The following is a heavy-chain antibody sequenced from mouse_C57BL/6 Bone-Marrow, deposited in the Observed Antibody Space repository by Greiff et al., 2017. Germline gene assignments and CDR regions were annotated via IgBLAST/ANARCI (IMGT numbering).Heavy chain of an antibody. J-gene: IGHJ3*01. V-gene: IGHV1-12*01. D-gene: IGHD1-1*01. CDR1: GYTFTSYN. CDR2: IYPGNGDT. Sequence: SGAELVRPGASVKMSCKASGYTFTSYNMHWVKQTPRQGLEWIGAIYPGNGDTSYNQKFKGKATLPVDKSSSTAYMQPSSLPSEDSAVYFCAITLTYCGSSRGDFAYWGQGTLVTVSA. CDR3: AITLTYCGSSRGDFAY.